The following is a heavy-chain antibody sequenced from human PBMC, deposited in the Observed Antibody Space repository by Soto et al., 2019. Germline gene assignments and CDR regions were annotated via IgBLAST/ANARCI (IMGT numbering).Heavy chain of an antibody. Sequence: GGSLRLSCAASGLTFSRYTMHWVRQAPGKGLEWVAVISYDGNNKYYADSVKGRFTISRGNSENTLSLQMNSLRPEDTAVYYCARFRSERPFDYWGQGTLVTVSS. J-gene: IGHJ4*02. V-gene: IGHV3-30-3*01. CDR1: GLTFSRYT. CDR2: ISYDGNNK. CDR3: ARFRSERPFDY.